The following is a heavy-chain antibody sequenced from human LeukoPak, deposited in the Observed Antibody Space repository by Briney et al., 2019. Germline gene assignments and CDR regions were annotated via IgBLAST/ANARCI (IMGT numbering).Heavy chain of an antibody. V-gene: IGHV1-69*13. CDR3: ARDEHYGSGSYYSTRNDAFDI. CDR2: IIPIFGTA. Sequence: ASVKVSCKASGGTFSSYAISWVRQAPGQGLEWMGGIIPIFGTANYAQKFQGRVTITADESTSTAYMELSSLRSEDTAVYYCARDEHYGSGSYYSTRNDAFDIWGQGTMVTVSS. D-gene: IGHD3-10*01. CDR1: GGTFSSYA. J-gene: IGHJ3*02.